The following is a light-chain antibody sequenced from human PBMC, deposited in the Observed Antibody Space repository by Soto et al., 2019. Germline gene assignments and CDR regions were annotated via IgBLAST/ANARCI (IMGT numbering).Light chain of an antibody. Sequence: DIQMTQSPSSLSASVGDRVTIPCRAGQSILNYLSWYQLKPGKAPRLLMYGAASLQSGVPSRFSGSGSGTDFTLTISSLEPEDFATYYCQQSYSTPTFGQGTKVDI. J-gene: IGKJ2*01. CDR2: GAA. V-gene: IGKV1-39*01. CDR3: QQSYSTPT. CDR1: QSILNY.